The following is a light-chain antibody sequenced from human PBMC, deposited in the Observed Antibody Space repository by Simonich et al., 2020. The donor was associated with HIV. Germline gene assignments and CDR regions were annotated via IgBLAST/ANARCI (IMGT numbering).Light chain of an antibody. Sequence: ELVLTPSPGTLSLSPGEGATLSCRASQSVSSTYLASYHQKPGLAPRLLIDDASNRATGIPDRFSGSGSGTDFTLTISSLQPEDFATYYCQQFNNYPRTFGQGTRLEIK. CDR2: DAS. J-gene: IGKJ5*01. CDR1: QSVSSTY. V-gene: IGKV3D-20*01. CDR3: QQFNNYPRT.